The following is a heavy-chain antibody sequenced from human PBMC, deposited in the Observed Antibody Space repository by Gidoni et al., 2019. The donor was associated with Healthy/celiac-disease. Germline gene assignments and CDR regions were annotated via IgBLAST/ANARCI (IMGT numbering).Heavy chain of an antibody. CDR3: ARDPRGYFDPNYYFDY. CDR2: ISSSISTI. Sequence: EVQLVESGGGLVQPGGSLRLHCAASGFPCSSNSMNWVRQAPGKGLEWVSYISSSISTIYYADSVKGRFTISRDNAKNSLYPQMNSLRAEDTAVYYCARDPRGYFDPNYYFDYWGQGTLVTVSS. J-gene: IGHJ4*02. D-gene: IGHD3-9*01. V-gene: IGHV3-48*01. CDR1: GFPCSSNS.